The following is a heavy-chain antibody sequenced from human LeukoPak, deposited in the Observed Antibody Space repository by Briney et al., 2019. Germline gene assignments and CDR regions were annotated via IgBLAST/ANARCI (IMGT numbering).Heavy chain of an antibody. J-gene: IGHJ5*02. CDR2: IYPGDSDT. Sequence: GESLKISCKGSGYTFTNYWIGWVRQMPGKGPEWMGIIYPGDSDTRYSPSFQGQVTISADKSISTAYLQWSSLKASDTAMYYCARHLRLWQNWFDPWGQGTLVTVSS. D-gene: IGHD5-18*01. CDR1: GYTFTNYW. V-gene: IGHV5-51*01. CDR3: ARHLRLWQNWFDP.